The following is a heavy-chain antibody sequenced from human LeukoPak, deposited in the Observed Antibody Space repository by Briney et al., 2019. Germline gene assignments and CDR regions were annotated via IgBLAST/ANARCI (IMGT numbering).Heavy chain of an antibody. CDR1: GFTFHDYG. Sequence: GGSLRLSCVASGFTFHDYGMHWVRQRPGKGLEWVSLISGDGGSTYYIDSVKGRFTISRDNSKKSLYLQMNSLRTEDTALYYCAKDGWEVLGFDYWGQGTPVTVS. CDR3: AKDGWEVLGFDY. J-gene: IGHJ4*02. CDR2: ISGDGGST. D-gene: IGHD1-26*01. V-gene: IGHV3-43*02.